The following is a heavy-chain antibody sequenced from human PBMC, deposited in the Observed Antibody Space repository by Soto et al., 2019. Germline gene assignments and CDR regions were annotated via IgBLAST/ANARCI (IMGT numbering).Heavy chain of an antibody. D-gene: IGHD6-13*01. CDR1: GGSISTDSYY. Sequence: QLQLQESGPGLVKPSETLSLTCTVSGGSISTDSYYWGWVRQSPGKGLEWIGSLFYSGNTYYRPSLKSRVTISVDLSNNQLSMRLSYVTAADTALYYCARHLGFAVAGSRFDPWGLGTLVTVSS. V-gene: IGHV4-39*01. CDR2: LFYSGNT. CDR3: ARHLGFAVAGSRFDP. J-gene: IGHJ5*02.